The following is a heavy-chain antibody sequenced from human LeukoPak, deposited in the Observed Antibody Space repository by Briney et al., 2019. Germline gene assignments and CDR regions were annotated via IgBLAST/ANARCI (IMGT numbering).Heavy chain of an antibody. V-gene: IGHV4-39*01. CDR2: VYSSGST. D-gene: IGHD3-22*01. CDR1: GGPISSSYY. J-gene: IGHJ4*02. CDR3: ASLPTVYSRGYLAL. Sequence: SETLSLTCTVSGGPISSSYYWGWIRQPPGKGLEWIGSVYSSGSTYYNPSLKSRVTISVDTSKNQFSLKLSSVTAADTAVYYCASLPTVYSRGYLALWGQGTLVTVSS.